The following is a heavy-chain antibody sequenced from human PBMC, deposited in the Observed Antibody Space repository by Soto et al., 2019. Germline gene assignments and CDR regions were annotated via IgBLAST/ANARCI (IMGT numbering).Heavy chain of an antibody. Sequence: EVQLVESGGGLVQPGRSLRLSCVASGFTADDYAMHWVRQAPGKDLEWVSGISSNSDTIDYADSVKGRFTISRDNAKNSLFLQMNSLRPEDTALYYCAKDMKWGGMTTIHYFDSWGQGTLVTVSS. CDR1: GFTADDYA. CDR2: ISSNSDTI. J-gene: IGHJ4*02. CDR3: AKDMKWGGMTTIHYFDS. D-gene: IGHD4-17*01. V-gene: IGHV3-9*02.